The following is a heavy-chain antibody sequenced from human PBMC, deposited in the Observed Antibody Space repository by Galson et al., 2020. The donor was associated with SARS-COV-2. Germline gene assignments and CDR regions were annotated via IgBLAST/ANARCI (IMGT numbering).Heavy chain of an antibody. V-gene: IGHV3-33*06. J-gene: IGHJ5*02. CDR3: AKEPYSGSYSWCFDP. D-gene: IGHD1-26*01. Sequence: GGSLRLSCAASGFTFSSYGMHWVRQAPGKGLEWVAVIWYDGSNKYYADSVKGRFTISRDNSKNTLYLQMNSLRAEDTAVYYCAKEPYSGSYSWCFDPWGQGTLVTVSS. CDR2: IWYDGSNK. CDR1: GFTFSSYG.